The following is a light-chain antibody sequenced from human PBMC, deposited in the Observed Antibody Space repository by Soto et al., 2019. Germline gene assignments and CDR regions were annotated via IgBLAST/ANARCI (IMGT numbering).Light chain of an antibody. CDR1: QGISSA. Sequence: AFQLTQSPSSLSASVGDRVTITCRASQGISSALAWYQQKPGKAPKLLIYDASSLESGVPSRFSGSGSGTDFTLTISSLQPEDFATYYCQQFNNYPFAFGQGTRLEIK. V-gene: IGKV1D-13*01. J-gene: IGKJ5*01. CDR2: DAS. CDR3: QQFNNYPFA.